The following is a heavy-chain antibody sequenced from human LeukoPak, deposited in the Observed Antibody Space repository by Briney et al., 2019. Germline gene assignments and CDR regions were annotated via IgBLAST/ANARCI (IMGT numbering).Heavy chain of an antibody. Sequence: SVRVSCKASGVTFSSSAVSWVRQAPGQGLEWMGSIIPIFGTTNYAEKLQGRFTVTTDESTRTAYMELISLTSEDTAMYYRDMYGTVYYGALDYWGQGTQVTVSS. V-gene: IGHV1-69*05. CDR3: DMYGTVYYGALDY. D-gene: IGHD3-3*01. CDR2: IIPIFGTT. J-gene: IGHJ4*02. CDR1: GVTFSSSA.